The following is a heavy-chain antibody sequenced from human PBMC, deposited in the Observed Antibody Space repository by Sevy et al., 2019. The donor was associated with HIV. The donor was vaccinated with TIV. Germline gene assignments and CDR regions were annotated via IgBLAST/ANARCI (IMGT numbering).Heavy chain of an antibody. D-gene: IGHD6-19*01. CDR1: GYIFTSYY. V-gene: IGHV1-2*06. CDR3: AKDLGVAAPDY. CDR2: INPNSGGS. Sequence: ASVKVSCKASGYIFTSYYIHWVRQAPGQGLEWMGRINPNSGGSDFARKFLGRVTLTRDTSINTVYMELSSLRFDDTAVYYCAKDLGVAAPDYWGQGTLVTVSS. J-gene: IGHJ4*02.